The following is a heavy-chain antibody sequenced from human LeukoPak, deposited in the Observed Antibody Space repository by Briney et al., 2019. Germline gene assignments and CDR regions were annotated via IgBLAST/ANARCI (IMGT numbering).Heavy chain of an antibody. Sequence: SETLSLTCAVSGYSISSGYYWGWIRQPPGKGLEWIGSIYHSGSTYYSPSLKSRVTISVDTSKNQFSLKLSSVTAADTAVYYRARSKIAVAAPFDYWGQGTLVTVSS. CDR2: IYHSGST. J-gene: IGHJ4*02. CDR1: GYSISSGYY. V-gene: IGHV4-38-2*01. D-gene: IGHD6-19*01. CDR3: ARSKIAVAAPFDY.